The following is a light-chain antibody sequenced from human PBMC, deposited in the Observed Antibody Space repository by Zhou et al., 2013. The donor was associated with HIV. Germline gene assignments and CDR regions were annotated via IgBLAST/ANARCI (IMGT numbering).Light chain of an antibody. Sequence: EIVMTQSPATLSVPPGERATLSCRASQSVNSKVAWYQQKPGQAPRLLIYGASTRATGIPVRFSGSGSGTEFTFTINSLQSEDFAVYYCQQYNNWPPTFGQGAKVEV. CDR1: QSVNSK. CDR2: GAS. J-gene: IGKJ1*01. V-gene: IGKV3-15*01. CDR3: QQYNNWPPT.